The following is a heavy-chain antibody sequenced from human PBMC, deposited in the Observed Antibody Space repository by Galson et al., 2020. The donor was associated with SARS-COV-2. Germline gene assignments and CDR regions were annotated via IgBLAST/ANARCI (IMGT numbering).Heavy chain of an antibody. D-gene: IGHD6-13*01. CDR1: GYTLTELS. J-gene: IGHJ5*02. Sequence: GESLKISCKVSGYTLTELSMHWVRQAPGKGLEWMGGFDPEDGETIYAQKFQGRVTMTEDTSTDTAYMELSSPRSEDTAVYYCATSSAVMTAAAGSGWFDPWGQGTLVTVSS. CDR3: ATSSAVMTAAAGSGWFDP. CDR2: FDPEDGET. V-gene: IGHV1-24*01.